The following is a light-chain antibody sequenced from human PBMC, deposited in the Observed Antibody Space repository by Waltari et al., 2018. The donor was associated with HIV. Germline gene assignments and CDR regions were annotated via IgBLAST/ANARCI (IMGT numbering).Light chain of an antibody. Sequence: IVLTQFPGTLSLSPGDRATLSCRASQSVSSSYLAWYQQKSGQAPRLLIYGASSRATGIPDRFSGSGSGTEFTLTIARLEPEDFAVDYCQQSETFGQGTRVEIK. CDR1: QSVSSSY. J-gene: IGKJ1*01. CDR3: QQSET. CDR2: GAS. V-gene: IGKV3-20*01.